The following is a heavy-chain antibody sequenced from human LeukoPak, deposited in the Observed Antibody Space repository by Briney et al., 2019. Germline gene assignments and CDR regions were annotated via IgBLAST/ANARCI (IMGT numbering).Heavy chain of an antibody. CDR2: ISASGDFT. V-gene: IGHV3-23*01. Sequence: PGGSLRLSCAASGFTFSSYAMSWVRQAPGKGLEWDSAISASGDFTYYADSVKGRFTISRDFFRNTLYLQMNSLRAEDTAVYYCAKSPKVRPTGVFDDWGQGTLVAVAS. CDR3: AKSPKVRPTGVFDD. CDR1: GFTFSSYA. J-gene: IGHJ4*02. D-gene: IGHD1-26*01.